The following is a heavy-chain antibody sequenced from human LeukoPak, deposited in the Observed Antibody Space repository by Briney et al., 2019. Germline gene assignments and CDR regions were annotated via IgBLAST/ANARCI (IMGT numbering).Heavy chain of an antibody. Sequence: VASVKVSCKASGYTFTSYDINWVRQAPGQGLEWMGRINPNSGGTNYAQKFQGRVTMTRDTSISTAYMELSRLRSDDTAMYYCTRGYYDSSGYYSIDYWGQGTLVTVSS. J-gene: IGHJ4*02. D-gene: IGHD3-22*01. V-gene: IGHV1-2*06. CDR2: INPNSGGT. CDR3: TRGYYDSSGYYSIDY. CDR1: GYTFTSYD.